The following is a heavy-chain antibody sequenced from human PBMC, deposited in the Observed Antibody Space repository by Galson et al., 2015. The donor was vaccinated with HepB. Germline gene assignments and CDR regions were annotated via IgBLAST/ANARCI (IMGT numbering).Heavy chain of an antibody. CDR2: VSPYNGDT. J-gene: IGHJ4*02. V-gene: IGHV1-18*01. CDR1: GYTFDTYL. Sequence: SVKVSCKASGYTFDTYLIAWVRQAPGQGLEWMGRVSPYNGDTQYAPGLQDRVTMTAHTSTNIAYLELKNLRFDDTAVYYCARDEHAAGSFRDWWGQGTLVIVSS. D-gene: IGHD1-26*01. CDR3: ARDEHAAGSFRDW.